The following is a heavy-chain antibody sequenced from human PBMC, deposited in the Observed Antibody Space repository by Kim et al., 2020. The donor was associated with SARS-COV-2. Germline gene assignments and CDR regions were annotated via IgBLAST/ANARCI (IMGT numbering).Heavy chain of an antibody. Sequence: ASVKVSCKASGYTFTSYAMNWVRQAPGQGLEWMGWINTNTGNPKYAQGFPGRVVFSLDTSISTAYLQLSSLTSEDTAVYYCARDPSVTMVLGLLYWGQGT. CDR3: ARDPSVTMVLGLLY. D-gene: IGHD3-10*01. CDR1: GYTFTSYA. CDR2: INTNTGNP. V-gene: IGHV7-4-1*02. J-gene: IGHJ4*02.